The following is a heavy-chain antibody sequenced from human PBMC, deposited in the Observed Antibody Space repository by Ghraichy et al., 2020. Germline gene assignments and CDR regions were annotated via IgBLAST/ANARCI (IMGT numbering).Heavy chain of an antibody. V-gene: IGHV1-69*04. CDR2: IIPILGIA. CDR1: GGTFSSYA. J-gene: IGHJ5*02. Sequence: SVKVSCKASGGTFSSYAISWVRQAPGQGLEWMGRIIPILGIANYAQKFQGRVTITADKSTSTAYMELSSLRSEDTAVYYCARDVGDGENWFDPWGQGTLVTVSS. D-gene: IGHD5-24*01. CDR3: ARDVGDGENWFDP.